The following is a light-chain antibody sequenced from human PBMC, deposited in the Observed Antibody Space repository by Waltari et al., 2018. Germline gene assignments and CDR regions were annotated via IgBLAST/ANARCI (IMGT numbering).Light chain of an antibody. CDR3: CSYAGSSTYSYV. Sequence: QSALTQPASVSGSPGQSITISCTGSSGAIGSFDLVSWYQQHPGRAPKLIIYEVTKRPSGGSNRFSASKSGNTASLTISGLHAEDEADYHCCSYAGSSTYSYVFGPGTKVSVL. V-gene: IGLV2-23*02. J-gene: IGLJ1*01. CDR1: SGAIGSFDL. CDR2: EVT.